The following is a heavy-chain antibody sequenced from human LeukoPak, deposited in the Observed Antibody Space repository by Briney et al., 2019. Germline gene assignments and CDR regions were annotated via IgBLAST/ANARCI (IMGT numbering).Heavy chain of an antibody. CDR1: GFTFSSYG. CDR3: AKGKGKLGAFQSDFDY. D-gene: IGHD1-26*01. Sequence: TGGSLRLSCAASGFTFSSYGMHWVRQAPGKGLEWVAFIRYDGSNKYYVESVKGRFSISRDNSKNTLYLEMYSLRAEDTAIYYCAKGKGKLGAFQSDFDYWGQGTLVTVSS. J-gene: IGHJ4*02. CDR2: IRYDGSNK. V-gene: IGHV3-30*02.